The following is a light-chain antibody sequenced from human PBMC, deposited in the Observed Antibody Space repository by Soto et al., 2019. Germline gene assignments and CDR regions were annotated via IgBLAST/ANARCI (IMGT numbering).Light chain of an antibody. CDR1: SSNIGAGYD. CDR3: QSYDSSLRGSV. Sequence: QSVLTQPPSVSGAPGQRVTISCTGSSSNIGAGYDVHWYQHLPGTGPKLLIFGNSNRPSGVPDRFSGSKSGTSAALASTGLQAEDEGDYYCQSYDSSLRGSVFGGGTKLTVL. J-gene: IGLJ2*01. CDR2: GNS. V-gene: IGLV1-40*01.